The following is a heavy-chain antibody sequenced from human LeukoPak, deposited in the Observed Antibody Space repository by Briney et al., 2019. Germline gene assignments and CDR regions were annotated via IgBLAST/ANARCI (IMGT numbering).Heavy chain of an antibody. J-gene: IGHJ4*02. CDR1: GGSVSSGSYY. CDR2: IYYSGST. CDR3: ARAKMRYTATYYFDY. V-gene: IGHV4-61*01. Sequence: SETLSLTCTVAGGSVSSGSYYWSWIRQPPGKGLEWIGYIYYSGSTNYNPSLKSRVTISLDTSKNQFSLKLSSVTAADTAVYYCARAKMRYTATYYFDYWGQGTLVTVSS. D-gene: IGHD5-12*01.